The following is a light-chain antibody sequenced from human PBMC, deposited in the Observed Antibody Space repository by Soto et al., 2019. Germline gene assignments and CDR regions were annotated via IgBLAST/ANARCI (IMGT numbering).Light chain of an antibody. J-gene: IGKJ1*01. CDR1: QSISSW. V-gene: IGKV1-5*03. Sequence: DIQMTQSPSSLSSSVPERFTITCRASQSISSWLAWYQQKPGKAPNLLIYKASTLESGVPSRFSGSGSGTEFTLTISSLQPDDFATYYCQQYNSYSTFGQGTKVDIK. CDR2: KAS. CDR3: QQYNSYST.